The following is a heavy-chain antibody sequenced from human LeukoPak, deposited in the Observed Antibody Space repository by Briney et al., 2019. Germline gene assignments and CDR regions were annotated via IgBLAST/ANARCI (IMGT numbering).Heavy chain of an antibody. V-gene: IGHV4-39*01. D-gene: IGHD4-11*01. CDR1: GGSISSGSYY. J-gene: IGHJ4*02. CDR2: IYYSGST. Sequence: PSETLSLTCTVSGGSISSGSYYWSWIRQPAGKGLEWIGSIYYSGSTYYNPSLKSRVTISVDTSKNQFSLKLSSVTAADTAVYYCARHLRLDYSNYVDYWGQGTLVTVSS. CDR3: ARHLRLDYSNYVDY.